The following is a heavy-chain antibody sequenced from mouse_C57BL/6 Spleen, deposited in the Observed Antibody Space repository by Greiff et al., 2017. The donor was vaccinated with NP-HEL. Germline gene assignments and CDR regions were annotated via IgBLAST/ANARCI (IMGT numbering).Heavy chain of an antibody. CDR2: ISNGGGST. D-gene: IGHD4-1*01. V-gene: IGHV5-12*01. J-gene: IGHJ4*01. CDR1: GFTFSDYY. CDR3: ARQELGRALYAMDY. Sequence: EVKLMESGGGLVQPGGSLKLSCAASGFTFSDYYMYWVRQTPEKRLEWVAYISNGGGSTYYPDTVKGRFTISRDNAKNTLYLQMSRLKSEDTAMYYCARQELGRALYAMDYWGQGTSVTVSS.